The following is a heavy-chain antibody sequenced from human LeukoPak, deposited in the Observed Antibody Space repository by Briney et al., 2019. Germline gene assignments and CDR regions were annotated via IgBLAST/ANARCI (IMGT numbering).Heavy chain of an antibody. D-gene: IGHD6-19*01. CDR3: ARLIWRTKGTSGWYVRDYYYYMDV. CDR1: GGSFSGYY. V-gene: IGHV4-34*01. Sequence: TSETLSLTCAVYGGSFSGYYWSWIRQPPGKGLEWIGEINHSGSTNYNPSLKSRVTISVDTSKNQFSLKLSSVTAADTAVYYCARLIWRTKGTSGWYVRDYYYYMDVWGKGTTVTISS. CDR2: INHSGST. J-gene: IGHJ6*03.